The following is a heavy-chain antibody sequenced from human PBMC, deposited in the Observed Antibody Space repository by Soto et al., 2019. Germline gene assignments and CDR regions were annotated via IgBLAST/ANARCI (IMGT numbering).Heavy chain of an antibody. Sequence: SETLSLTCSVSGDSISTVDYFWAWIRQPPGQALEYIGYIYKSATTYYNPSFESRVAISLDTSKSQFSLNVTSVTAADPAVYFCARGRYCLTGRCFPNWFDSWGQGTLVTVSS. V-gene: IGHV4-30-4*01. D-gene: IGHD2-15*01. CDR1: GDSISTVDYF. CDR3: ARGRYCLTGRCFPNWFDS. J-gene: IGHJ5*01. CDR2: IYKSATT.